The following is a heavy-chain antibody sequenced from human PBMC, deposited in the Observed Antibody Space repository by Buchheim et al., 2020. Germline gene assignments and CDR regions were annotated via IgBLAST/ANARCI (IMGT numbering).Heavy chain of an antibody. Sequence: EVQLVESGGGLAKPGGPLRLSCAASGFTFNSYSMNWVRKAPGKGLEWVSSISSSSSYIYYADSVKGRFTLSRDNHKNSLYLQMNSLRAEDTAVYYCARVKEVGATRSPFDYWGQGTL. CDR2: ISSSSSYI. CDR3: ARVKEVGATRSPFDY. D-gene: IGHD1-26*01. J-gene: IGHJ4*02. CDR1: GFTFNSYS. V-gene: IGHV3-21*01.